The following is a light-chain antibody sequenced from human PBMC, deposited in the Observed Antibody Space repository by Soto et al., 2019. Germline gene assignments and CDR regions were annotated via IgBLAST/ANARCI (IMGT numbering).Light chain of an antibody. J-gene: IGKJ4*01. CDR1: QSVAGSY. Sequence: DIVLTQSPRTLLHCLGERATLSCRASQSVAGSYLAWYQHQRGKAPRLLIYAASSRATGIPDRFSGTGSGTDFTLTISRLEPEDVALYYCQQYGRAPLTFGGGTKVDIK. CDR2: AAS. V-gene: IGKV3-20*01. CDR3: QQYGRAPLT.